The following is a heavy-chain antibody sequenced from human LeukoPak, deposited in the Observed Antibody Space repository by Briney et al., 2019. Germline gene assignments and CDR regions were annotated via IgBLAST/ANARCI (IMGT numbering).Heavy chain of an antibody. Sequence: SETLSLTCTVSGGSISSSSYYWGWIRQPPGKGLEWIGSIYYSGSTYYNPSLKSRVTISVDTSKNQFSLKLSSVTAADTAVYYCARHLSVYSSGASFDYWGQGTLVTVSS. J-gene: IGHJ4*02. CDR3: ARHLSVYSSGASFDY. D-gene: IGHD6-25*01. CDR1: GGSISSSSYY. V-gene: IGHV4-39*01. CDR2: IYYSGST.